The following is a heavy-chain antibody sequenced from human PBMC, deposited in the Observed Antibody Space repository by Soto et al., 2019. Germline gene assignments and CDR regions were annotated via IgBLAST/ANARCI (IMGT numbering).Heavy chain of an antibody. V-gene: IGHV4-4*02. D-gene: IGHD5-12*01. CDR2: IYPSGST. CDR1: GGSIGSSNW. J-gene: IGHJ4*02. Sequence: QVQLQESGPGLVKPSGPLSLTCAVSGGSIGSSNWWSWVRRPPGKGLGWIGEIYPSGSTNYNPSLKSRVTISVDKSMNQFSLKLSSVTAADTAVYYCARGDRGYDDFDYWGQGTQVTVSS. CDR3: ARGDRGYDDFDY.